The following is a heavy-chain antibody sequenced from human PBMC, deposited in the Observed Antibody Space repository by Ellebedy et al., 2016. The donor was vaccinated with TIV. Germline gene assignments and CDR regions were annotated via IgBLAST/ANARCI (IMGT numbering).Heavy chain of an antibody. V-gene: IGHV3-11*04. D-gene: IGHD3-9*01. J-gene: IGHJ6*02. CDR1: GFTFSDYY. Sequence: GGSLRLSCAASGFTFSDYYMSWIRQAPGKGLEWVSYISKTGSTTYYADSVKGRFTISKDNAKNSLYLQMNSLRAEDTAVYYCARDKYYDILTGYYTHYYGMDVWGQGTTVTVSS. CDR2: ISKTGSTT. CDR3: ARDKYYDILTGYYTHYYGMDV.